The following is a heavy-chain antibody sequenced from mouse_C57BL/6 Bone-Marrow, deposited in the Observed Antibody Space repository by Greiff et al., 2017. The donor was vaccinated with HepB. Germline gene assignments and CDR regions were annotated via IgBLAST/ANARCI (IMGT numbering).Heavy chain of an antibody. D-gene: IGHD1-1*01. CDR3: ARAYYGSSYWYFDV. V-gene: IGHV1-76*01. CDR2: IYPGSGNT. J-gene: IGHJ1*03. Sequence: QVQLKESGAELVRPGASVKLSCKASGYTFTDYYINWVKQRPGQGLEWIARIYPGSGNTYYNEKFKGKATLTAEKSSSTAYMQLSSLTSEDSAVYFCARAYYGSSYWYFDVGGTGTTVTVSS. CDR1: GYTFTDYY.